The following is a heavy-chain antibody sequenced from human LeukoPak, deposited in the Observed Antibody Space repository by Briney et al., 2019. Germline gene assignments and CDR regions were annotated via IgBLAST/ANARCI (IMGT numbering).Heavy chain of an antibody. CDR2: IYTSGST. Sequence: KPSETLSLTYTVSGGSISSYYWSWIRQPAGKGLEWIGRIYTSGSTNYNPSLTSRVTISVDTSKNQSSLKLSSVTCTDTAVYYCASLPVDTAMRFDYWGEGTLVTVSS. CDR1: GGSISSYY. D-gene: IGHD5-18*01. J-gene: IGHJ4*02. CDR3: ASLPVDTAMRFDY. V-gene: IGHV4-4*07.